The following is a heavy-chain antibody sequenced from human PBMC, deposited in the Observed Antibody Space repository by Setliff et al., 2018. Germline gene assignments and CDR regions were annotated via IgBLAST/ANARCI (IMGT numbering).Heavy chain of an antibody. CDR3: ARDGGWFGAQLYYYYGMDV. V-gene: IGHV1-46*01. J-gene: IGHJ6*02. Sequence: ASVKVSCKASGYTFTNYYMHWVRQAPGQGLEWMGIINPSGGSTSYAQKFQVRVTMTRDTSTSTVYMELSRLRSEDTAVYYCARDGGWFGAQLYYYYGMDVWGQGTTVTVSS. D-gene: IGHD3-10*01. CDR2: INPSGGST. CDR1: GYTFTNYY.